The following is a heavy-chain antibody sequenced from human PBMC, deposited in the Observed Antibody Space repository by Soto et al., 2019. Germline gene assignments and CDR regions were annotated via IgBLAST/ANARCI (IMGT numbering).Heavy chain of an antibody. D-gene: IGHD6-13*01. CDR3: ARGLAALDY. CDR1: GGSFSGYY. V-gene: IGHV4-34*01. J-gene: IGHJ4*02. Sequence: SETLSLTCAVYGGSFSGYYWSWIRQPPGKGLEWIGEINHSGSTNYNPSLKSRVTISVDTSKNQFSLKLSSVTAADTAVYYCARGLAALDYWGQGTLVTVSS. CDR2: INHSGST.